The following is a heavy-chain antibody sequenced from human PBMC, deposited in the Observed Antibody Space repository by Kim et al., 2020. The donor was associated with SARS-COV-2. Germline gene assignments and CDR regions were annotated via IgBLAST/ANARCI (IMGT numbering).Heavy chain of an antibody. J-gene: IGHJ4*02. CDR3: ARGRMGSGYYYFDY. Sequence: GGSLRLSCAASGFAFSTYAMHWVRQAPGKGLEWVAVISYGGSNKNSADSVKGRFTISRDNSKNTLYLQMNSLRAEDTAVYYRARGRMGSGYYYFDYWGQGTLVTVSS. V-gene: IGHV3-30*04. CDR2: ISYGGSNK. CDR1: GFAFSTYA. D-gene: IGHD3-22*01.